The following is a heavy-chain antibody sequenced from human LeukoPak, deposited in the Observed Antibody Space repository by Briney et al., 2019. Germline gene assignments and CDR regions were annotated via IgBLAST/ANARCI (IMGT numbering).Heavy chain of an antibody. CDR1: GGSISSYY. V-gene: IGHV4-59*06. D-gene: IGHD3-16*01. CDR3: ARDRPLWSRTDY. J-gene: IGHJ4*01. Sequence: PSETLSLTCTVSGGSISSYYWSWIRQPPGKGLEWIGYIYYSGTTYYNPSLKSRLTISVDTSKNQFSLKLSSVTAADTAVYFCARDRPLWSRTDYWGHGTLVTVSS. CDR2: IYYSGTT.